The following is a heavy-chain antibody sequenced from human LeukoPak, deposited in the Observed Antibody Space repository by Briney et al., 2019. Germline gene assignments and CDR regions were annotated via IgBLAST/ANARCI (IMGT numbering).Heavy chain of an antibody. CDR3: ARDQIVVVPAAKYNWFDP. CDR1: GGSISSSSYY. CDR2: IYYSGST. Sequence: SETLSLTCTVSGGSISSSSYYWGWIRQPPGKGLEWIGSIYYSGSTYYNPSLKSRVTISVDTSKNQFSLKLSSVTAADTAVYYCARDQIVVVPAAKYNWFDPWGQGTLVTVSS. V-gene: IGHV4-39*02. J-gene: IGHJ5*02. D-gene: IGHD2-2*01.